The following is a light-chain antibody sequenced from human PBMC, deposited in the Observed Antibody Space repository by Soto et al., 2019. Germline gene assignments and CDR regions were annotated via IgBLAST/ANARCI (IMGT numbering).Light chain of an antibody. Sequence: DIQMTQSPASLSASVGDTLTITRRASQTPRTFLHWYQQKPGKATRLLISATSTLQSGVPWRFSGRDSGADFTITINNQQPEDFAHYYCQQPPYTFGPGTKVDIK. CDR1: QTPRTF. V-gene: IGKV1-39*01. CDR3: QQPPYT. J-gene: IGKJ3*01. CDR2: ATS.